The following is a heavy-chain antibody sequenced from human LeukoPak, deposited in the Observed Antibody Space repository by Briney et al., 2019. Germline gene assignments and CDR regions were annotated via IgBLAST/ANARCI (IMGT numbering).Heavy chain of an antibody. D-gene: IGHD3-10*01. Sequence: ASVKVSCKASGYTFTSYAMHWVRQAPGQRLEWMGWINAGNGNTKYSQEFQGRVTITRDTSASTAYMELSSLRSEDMAVYYCARGYYGSGSYYNRAFDIWGQGTMVTVSS. CDR3: ARGYYGSGSYYNRAFDI. V-gene: IGHV1-3*03. CDR2: INAGNGNT. CDR1: GYTFTSYA. J-gene: IGHJ3*02.